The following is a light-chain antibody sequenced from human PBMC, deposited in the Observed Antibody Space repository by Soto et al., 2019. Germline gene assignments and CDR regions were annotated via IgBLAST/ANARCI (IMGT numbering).Light chain of an antibody. V-gene: IGKV1-39*01. CDR1: QSISSY. J-gene: IGKJ4*01. Sequence: DIQMTQSPSSLSASVGDRVTITCRASQSISSYLNWYQQKPGKAPKLLIYAASSLQSGVPSRFSGSGSGTDFTLTISSLQAEELGTYYCQPSYSTPLTFGGGTKVEIK. CDR2: AAS. CDR3: QPSYSTPLT.